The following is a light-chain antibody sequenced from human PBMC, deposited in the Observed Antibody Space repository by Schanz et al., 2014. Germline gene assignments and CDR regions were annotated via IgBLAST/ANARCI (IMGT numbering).Light chain of an antibody. Sequence: QSVLTQPPSASGTPGQRVTISCSGSSSNIGSNPVYWYQQLPGTAPKLLVYSYYQRPSGVPDRFSGSKSGNTASLTISGLQAEDEADYYCCSYTGSSTQVFGGGTKLTVL. CDR3: CSYTGSSTQV. J-gene: IGLJ3*02. CDR1: SSNIGSNP. V-gene: IGLV1-44*01. CDR2: SYY.